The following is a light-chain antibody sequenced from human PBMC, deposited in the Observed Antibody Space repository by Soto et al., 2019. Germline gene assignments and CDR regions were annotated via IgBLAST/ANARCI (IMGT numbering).Light chain of an antibody. CDR3: QQYKQWPVG. CDR1: HSVSNN. J-gene: IGKJ4*01. CDR2: GAP. Sequence: DIVMTQSPTTLSVSPGERATLSCRASHSVSNNLAWYQQKPGQAPRLLIYGAPTRATGVPARFSGSGSATQFTLTISSLQSEDFGLYYCQQYKQWPVGFGGGTKVDIK. V-gene: IGKV3-15*01.